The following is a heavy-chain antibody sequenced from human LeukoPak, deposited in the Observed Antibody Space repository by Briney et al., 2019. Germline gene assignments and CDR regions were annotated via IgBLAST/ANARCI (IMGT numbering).Heavy chain of an antibody. CDR2: ISGSGGST. CDR3: AKGLDGSGSYPY. D-gene: IGHD3-10*01. V-gene: IGHV3-23*01. CDR1: GFTFSSYA. Sequence: GGSLRLSCAASGFTFSSYAMNWVRQAPGKGLEWVSGISGSGGSTYCADSVRGRFTISRDNFKNTLYLQMNSLRAEDTAVYYCAKGLDGSGSYPYWGQGTLVTVSS. J-gene: IGHJ4*02.